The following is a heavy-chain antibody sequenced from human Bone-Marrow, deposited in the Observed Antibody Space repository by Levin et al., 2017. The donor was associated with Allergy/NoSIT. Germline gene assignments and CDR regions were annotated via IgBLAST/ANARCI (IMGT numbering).Heavy chain of an antibody. J-gene: IGHJ5*02. Sequence: GGSLRLSCATSGFTFSDAWMNWVRQAPGKGLEWVGRIKRKSDGGTTEYAAPVKGRFRISRDDLEDTMYLQMSGLGTEDTAWYYCSTLNSATYEAESWGQGTLVTVPS. V-gene: IGHV3-15*01. CDR2: IKRKSDGGTT. CDR3: STLNSATYEAES. D-gene: IGHD1-26*01. CDR1: GFTFSDAW.